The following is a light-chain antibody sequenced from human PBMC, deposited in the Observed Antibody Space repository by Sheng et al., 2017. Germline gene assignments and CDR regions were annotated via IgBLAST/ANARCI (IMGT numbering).Light chain of an antibody. J-gene: IGKJ1*01. CDR2: GAS. V-gene: IGKV3-15*01. CDR3: QQYNQWPPWT. Sequence: EIVMTQSPATLSVSPGERASLSCRASQYVSSNLAWYQQKPGQAPRLLIFGASTRATGVPARFGGSGSVTEFTLTISNLQSEDFGVYYCQQYNQWPPWTF. CDR1: QYVSSN.